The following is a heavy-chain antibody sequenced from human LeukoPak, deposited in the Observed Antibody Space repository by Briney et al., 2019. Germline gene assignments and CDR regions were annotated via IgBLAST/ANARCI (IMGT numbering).Heavy chain of an antibody. CDR1: GFTFTSSA. CDR2: IVVGSGNT. J-gene: IGHJ3*02. V-gene: IGHV1-58*02. D-gene: IGHD5-18*01. Sequence: SVKVSCKASGFTFTSSAMQWVRQARGQRLEWIAWIVVGSGNTNYAQKFQERVTITRDMSTSTAYMELSSLRSEDTAVYYCAAVSLGGYSYGSDAFDIWGQGTMVTVSS. CDR3: AAVSLGGYSYGSDAFDI.